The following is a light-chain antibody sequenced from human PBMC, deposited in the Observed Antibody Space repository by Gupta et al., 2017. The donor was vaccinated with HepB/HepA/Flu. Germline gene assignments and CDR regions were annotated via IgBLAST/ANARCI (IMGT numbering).Light chain of an antibody. V-gene: IGLV2-8*01. J-gene: IGLJ1*01. CDR1: SSDVGGYNY. CDR2: EVS. Sequence: SALTQPPSASGSPGQSVTISCTGTSSDVGGYNYVSWYQQHPGKAPKLMIYEVSKRPSGVPDRFSGSKSGNTASLTVSGLQAEDEADYYCSSYAGSIRYVFGTGTKVTVL. CDR3: SSYAGSIRYV.